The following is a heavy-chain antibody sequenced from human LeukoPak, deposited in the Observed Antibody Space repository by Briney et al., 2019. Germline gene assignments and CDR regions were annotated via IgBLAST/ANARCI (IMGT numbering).Heavy chain of an antibody. CDR2: IIPIFGTS. J-gene: IGHJ5*02. V-gene: IGHV1-69*05. CDR3: ARDGDWGSSGYWFDP. D-gene: IGHD7-27*01. CDR1: GGTFSSYA. Sequence: GSSVKVSCKASGGTFSSYAISWVRQAPGHGPEWMGGIIPIFGTSNSAQKFQGRVTITTDESTSTAYMELSSLRSDDTAVYYCARDGDWGSSGYWFDPWGQGTLVTVSS.